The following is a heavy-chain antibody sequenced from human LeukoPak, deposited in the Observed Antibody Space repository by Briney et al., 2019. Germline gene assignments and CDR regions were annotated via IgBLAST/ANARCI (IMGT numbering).Heavy chain of an antibody. CDR3: ARYTKVGATYPFDY. V-gene: IGHV4-31*03. J-gene: IGHJ4*02. CDR1: GGSISSGGYY. Sequence: SQTLSLTCTVSGGSISSGGYYWSWIRQHPGKGLEWIGYIYYSGSTYYNPSLKGRVTISLDTSKNHFSLKVSSVAAADTAVFYCARYTKVGATYPFDYWGQGTLVTVSS. D-gene: IGHD1-26*01. CDR2: IYYSGST.